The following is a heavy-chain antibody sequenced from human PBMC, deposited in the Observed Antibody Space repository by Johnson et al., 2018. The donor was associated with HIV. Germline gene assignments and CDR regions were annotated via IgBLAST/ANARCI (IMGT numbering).Heavy chain of an antibody. Sequence: VQLVESGGGLVQPGGSLRLSCAASGFTFDDYGMHWVRQPPGKGLEWVSLIRWDGATSHYADSVKGRFTISRDNNRDSLYLQMKSLRAEDNALYYCAKAESSEGRCVDFAFDIWGRGTMVTVSS. CDR1: GFTFDDYG. V-gene: IGHV3-43D*03. D-gene: IGHD2-15*01. CDR2: IRWDGATS. CDR3: AKAESSEGRCVDFAFDI. J-gene: IGHJ3*02.